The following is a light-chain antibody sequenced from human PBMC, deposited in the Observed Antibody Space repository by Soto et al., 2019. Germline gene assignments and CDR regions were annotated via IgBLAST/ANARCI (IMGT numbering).Light chain of an antibody. Sequence: QSALTQPASVSGSPGQSITISCTGTSSDVGSYNLVSWYQQHPGKAPKLKIYEGSKRPSGVSNRFSGSKSGNTASLTISGLQAEDEADYYCCSYAGSSTYVFGTGTKLTV. CDR1: SSDVGSYNL. J-gene: IGLJ1*01. CDR2: EGS. CDR3: CSYAGSSTYV. V-gene: IGLV2-23*01.